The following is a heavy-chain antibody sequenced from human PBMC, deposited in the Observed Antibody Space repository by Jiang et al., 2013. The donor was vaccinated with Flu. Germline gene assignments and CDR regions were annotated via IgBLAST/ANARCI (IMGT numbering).Heavy chain of an antibody. V-gene: IGHV4-59*01. J-gene: IGHJ4*02. CDR2: VHYSGST. Sequence: GPGLLKPSETLSLTCAVYGGSISSYYWSWIRQPPGKGLEWIGYVHYSGSTNYNPSLKSRVTISIDTSKNHFSLKLSSVTAADTAIYYCARERGTQWLVGRFFDYWGQGALVTVSS. D-gene: IGHD6-19*01. CDR1: GGSISSYY. CDR3: ARERGTQWLVGRFFDY.